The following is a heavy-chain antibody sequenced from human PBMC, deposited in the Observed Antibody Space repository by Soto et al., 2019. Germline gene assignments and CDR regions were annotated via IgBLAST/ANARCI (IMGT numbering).Heavy chain of an antibody. V-gene: IGHV3-33*01. D-gene: IGHD5-12*01. J-gene: IGHJ6*02. CDR1: GFTFSSYG. CDR2: IWYDGSNK. Sequence: GGSLRLSCAASGFTFSSYGMHWVRQAPGKGLEWVAVIWYDGSNKYYADSVKGRFTISRDNSKNTLYLQMNSLRAEDTAVYYCASLAVEMATIADYYYGTDVWGQGTTVTVSS. CDR3: ASLAVEMATIADYYYGTDV.